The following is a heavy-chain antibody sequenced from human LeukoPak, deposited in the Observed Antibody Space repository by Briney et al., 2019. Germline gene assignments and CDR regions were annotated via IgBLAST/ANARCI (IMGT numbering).Heavy chain of an antibody. J-gene: IGHJ4*02. CDR1: GGSFGGYY. CDR3: ARRDGSGSYGGFDY. D-gene: IGHD3-10*01. CDR2: INHSGST. Sequence: SETLSLTCAVYGGSFGGYYWSWIRQPPRKGLEWIGEINHSGSTNYNPSRKIRVTISVGKSKNQFSLKLSSVTAADTAVYYCARRDGSGSYGGFDYWGQGTLVTVSS. V-gene: IGHV4-34*01.